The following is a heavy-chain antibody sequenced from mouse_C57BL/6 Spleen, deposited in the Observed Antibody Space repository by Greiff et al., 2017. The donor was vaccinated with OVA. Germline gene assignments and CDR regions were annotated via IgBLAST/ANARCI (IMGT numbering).Heavy chain of an antibody. CDR3: AKGATVVGYFDV. CDR2: IDPSDSET. V-gene: IGHV1-52*01. J-gene: IGHJ1*03. D-gene: IGHD1-1*01. Sequence: QVQLKQSGAELVRPGSSVKLSCKASGYTFTSYWMHWVKQRPIQGLEWIGNIDPSDSETHYNQKFKDKATLTVDKSSSTAYMQLSSLTSEDSAVYYCAKGATVVGYFDVWGTGTTVTVSS. CDR1: GYTFTSYW.